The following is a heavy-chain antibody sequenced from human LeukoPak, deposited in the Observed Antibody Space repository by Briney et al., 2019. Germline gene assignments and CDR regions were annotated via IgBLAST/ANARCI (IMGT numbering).Heavy chain of an antibody. CDR2: INTDGTVT. D-gene: IGHD6-19*01. CDR3: ATKQWLAPPPDS. J-gene: IGHJ4*02. CDR1: GFTFSKYW. Sequence: GGSLRLSCAASGFTFSKYWMLWVRQAPGKGPESVSRINTDGTVTTYADSVKGRFTVSRDNANNTMFLQMNSVRDEDTAVYYCATKQWLAPPPDSWGQGTPVTVSS. V-gene: IGHV3-74*01.